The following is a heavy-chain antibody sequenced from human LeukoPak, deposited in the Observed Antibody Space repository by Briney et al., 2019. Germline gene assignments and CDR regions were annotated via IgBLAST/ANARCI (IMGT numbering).Heavy chain of an antibody. D-gene: IGHD7-27*01. V-gene: IGHV3-21*01. CDR3: ARDWALTK. J-gene: IGHJ4*02. CDR1: GFTFSDYS. CDR2: ISGSGTHK. Sequence: GGSLRLSCAGSGFTFSDYSLGWVRQAPGKGLEWVSSISGSGTHKFYGDSVKGRFNISRDNAKNSLFMQMTSLRAEDTAVYYCARDWALTKWGQGTLVTVSS.